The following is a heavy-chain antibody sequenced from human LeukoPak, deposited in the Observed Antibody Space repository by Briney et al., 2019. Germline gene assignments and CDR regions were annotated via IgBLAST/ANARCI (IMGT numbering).Heavy chain of an antibody. J-gene: IGHJ6*03. CDR1: GGSISSYY. V-gene: IGHV4-59*01. D-gene: IGHD2-2*01. CDR3: ARGAPDIVVVPAAKAPYYYYYMDV. CDR2: IYYSGST. Sequence: SETLSFTCTVSGGSISSYYWSWIRQPPGKGLEWFGYIYYSGSTNYNPSLKSRVTISVATSNNQFSLKLSSVTAADTAVYYCARGAPDIVVVPAAKAPYYYYYMDVWGKGTTVTISS.